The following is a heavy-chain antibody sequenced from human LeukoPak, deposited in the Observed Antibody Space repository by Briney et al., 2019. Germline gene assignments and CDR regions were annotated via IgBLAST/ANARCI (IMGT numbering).Heavy chain of an antibody. V-gene: IGHV3-30*18. CDR3: AKDQTVREVGATDFWWYFDL. D-gene: IGHD1-26*01. CDR1: GFTFSSYG. J-gene: IGHJ2*01. Sequence: GGSLRLSCAASGFTFSSYGMHWVRQAPGKGLEWVAVISYDGSNKYYADSVKGRFTISRDNSKNTLYLQMNSLRAEDTAVYYCAKDQTVREVGATDFWWYFDLWGRGTLVTVSS. CDR2: ISYDGSNK.